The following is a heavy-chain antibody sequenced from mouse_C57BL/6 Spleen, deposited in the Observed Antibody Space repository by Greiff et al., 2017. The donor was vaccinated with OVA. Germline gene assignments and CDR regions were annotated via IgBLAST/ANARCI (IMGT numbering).Heavy chain of an antibody. CDR3: ARTSYYYSNYEGYFDY. CDR1: GFTFSDYG. CDR2: ISSGSSTI. V-gene: IGHV5-17*01. D-gene: IGHD2-5*01. J-gene: IGHJ2*01. Sequence: EVHLVESGGGLVKPGGSLKLSCAASGFTFSDYGMHWVRQAPEKGLEWVAYISSGSSTIYYADTVQSRFPLSRDTAKNTLFLQMTSLRSEDTAMYYCARTSYYYSNYEGYFDYWGQGTTLTVSS.